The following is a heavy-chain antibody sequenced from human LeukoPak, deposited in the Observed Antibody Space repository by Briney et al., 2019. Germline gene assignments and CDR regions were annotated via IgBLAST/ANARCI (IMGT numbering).Heavy chain of an antibody. CDR2: ISSSGSTI. V-gene: IGHV3-48*03. J-gene: IGHJ4*02. CDR3: EQETAYDILTGYLDY. Sequence: GWSLRLSCAASGFTFSSYEMNWVRQAPGKGLEWVSYISSSGSTIYYADSVKGRFTISSDNAKNSLYLLMNSLRAEDTALYFCEQETAYDILTGYLDYWGQGTLVTVSS. D-gene: IGHD3-9*01. CDR1: GFTFSSYE.